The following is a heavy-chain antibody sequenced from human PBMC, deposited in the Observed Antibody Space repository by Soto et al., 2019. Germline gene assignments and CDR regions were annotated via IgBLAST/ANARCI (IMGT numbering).Heavy chain of an antibody. D-gene: IGHD5-18*01. CDR3: AKDRNTAMVTGGFDY. Sequence: PGGSLRLSCAASGFTFGDYAMHWVRQVPGRGLEWVSGVSWTNISFGYADSVKGRFTISRDNAKNSLYLQMNSLRREDTAFYYCAKDRNTAMVTGGFDYWGHGTLVTVSS. V-gene: IGHV3-9*01. J-gene: IGHJ4*01. CDR1: GFTFGDYA. CDR2: VSWTNISF.